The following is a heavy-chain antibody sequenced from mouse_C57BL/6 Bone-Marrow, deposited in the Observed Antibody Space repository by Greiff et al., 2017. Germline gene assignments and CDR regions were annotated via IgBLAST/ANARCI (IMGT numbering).Heavy chain of an antibody. CDR2: IYPGSGST. V-gene: IGHV1-55*01. Sequence: QVQLQQSGAELVKPGASVKMSCKASGYTFTSYWITWVKQRPGQGLEWIGDIYPGSGSTNYNEKFKSKATLTVDTSSSTAYMQLSSLTSEDSAVYYCARTFYYYGSSEYFDVWGTGTTVTVSS. CDR1: GYTFTSYW. J-gene: IGHJ1*03. D-gene: IGHD1-1*01. CDR3: ARTFYYYGSSEYFDV.